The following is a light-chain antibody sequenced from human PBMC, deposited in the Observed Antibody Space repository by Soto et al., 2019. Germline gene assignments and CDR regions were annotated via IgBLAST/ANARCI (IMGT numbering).Light chain of an antibody. CDR1: SRDVGGFDF. CDR3: CSYTTSTTYV. CDR2: DVT. J-gene: IGLJ1*01. Sequence: QSVLTQPRSVSGTPGQSVTISCSGTSRDVGGFDFVSWYQQSPGEGPRLLIYDVTKRPSGVPARFSGAKSGNTASLTISPLQAEDEGDYYCCSYTTSTTYVFGTGTKLTVL. V-gene: IGLV2-11*01.